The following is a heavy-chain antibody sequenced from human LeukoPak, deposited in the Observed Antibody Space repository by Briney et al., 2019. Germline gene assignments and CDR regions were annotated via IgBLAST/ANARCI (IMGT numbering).Heavy chain of an antibody. CDR2: IYSGDIT. CDR1: GFTVSTNY. V-gene: IGHV3-53*01. D-gene: IGHD6-19*01. J-gene: IGHJ4*02. Sequence: GGSLRFSCAASGFTVSTNYMSWVRQAPGKGLKWVSVIYSGDITYYADTVKGRFTISRDNSKNTLYLQMNSLRAEDTAVYYCARGIAVAGTYFGYWGQGTLVTVSS. CDR3: ARGIAVAGTYFGY.